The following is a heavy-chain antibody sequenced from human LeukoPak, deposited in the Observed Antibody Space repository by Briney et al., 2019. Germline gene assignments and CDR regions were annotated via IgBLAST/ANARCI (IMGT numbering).Heavy chain of an antibody. J-gene: IGHJ4*02. CDR1: GGSFSGYY. CDR2: INHSGST. Sequence: PSETLSLTCAVYGGSFSGYYWSWIRQPPGKGLEWIGEINHSGSTNYNPSLKSRATISVDTSKNQFSLKLSSVTAADTAVYYCARGEGIAAALYYFDYWGQGTLVTVSS. D-gene: IGHD6-13*01. V-gene: IGHV4-34*01. CDR3: ARGEGIAAALYYFDY.